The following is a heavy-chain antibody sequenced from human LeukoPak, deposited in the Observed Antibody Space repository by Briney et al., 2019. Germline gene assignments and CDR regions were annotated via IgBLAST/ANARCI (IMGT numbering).Heavy chain of an antibody. D-gene: IGHD4-17*01. CDR2: IYYSGST. CDR1: GGSISSGGYY. J-gene: IGHJ6*02. V-gene: IGHV4-31*03. Sequence: KTSETLSLTCTVSGGSISSGGYYWSWIRQHPGKGLEWIGYIYYSGSTYYNPSLKSRVTISVDTSKNQFSLKLSSVTAADTAVYYCAREPYGDYGMDVWGQGTTVTVSS. CDR3: AREPYGDYGMDV.